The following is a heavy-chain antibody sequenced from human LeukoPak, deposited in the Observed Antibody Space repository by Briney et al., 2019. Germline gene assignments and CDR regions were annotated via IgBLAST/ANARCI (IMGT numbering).Heavy chain of an antibody. D-gene: IGHD3-10*01. V-gene: IGHV3-30*02. Sequence: PGGSLRLSCAASGFTFSSYGMHWVRQAPGKGLEWVAVIWYDGSNKYYADSVKGRFTISRDNSKNTLYLQMNSLRAEDTAVYYCASQIGSGRSALGYWGQGTLVTVSS. CDR1: GFTFSSYG. CDR3: ASQIGSGRSALGY. CDR2: IWYDGSNK. J-gene: IGHJ4*02.